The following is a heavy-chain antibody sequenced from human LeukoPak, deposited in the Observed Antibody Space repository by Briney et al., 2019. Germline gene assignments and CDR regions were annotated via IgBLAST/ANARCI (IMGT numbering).Heavy chain of an antibody. D-gene: IGHD3-10*01. V-gene: IGHV1-2*04. J-gene: IGHJ4*02. CDR2: INPNSGGT. CDR1: GYTFTGYY. Sequence: ASVKVSCKASGYTFTGYYMHWVRQAPGQGLEWMGWINPNSGGTNYAQKFQGWVTMTRDTSISTAYMELSRLRSDDTAVYYCARVDYGSGSYYFDYWGQGTLVTVSS. CDR3: ARVDYGSGSYYFDY.